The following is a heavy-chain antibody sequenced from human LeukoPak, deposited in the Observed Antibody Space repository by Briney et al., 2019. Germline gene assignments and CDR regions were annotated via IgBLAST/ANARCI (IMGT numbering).Heavy chain of an antibody. V-gene: IGHV3-23*01. CDR3: AKRGETTVKEGFDY. CDR1: GFAFSNYA. CDR2: ISGSRGST. Sequence: GGSLRLSCAAYGFAFSNYAMSWVRQAPGKGLEWVSAISGSRGSTYYADSVEGRFTISRDNSKNTLFLQMNSLRAEDTAVYYCAKRGETTVKEGFDYWGQGTLVTVSS. D-gene: IGHD4-17*01. J-gene: IGHJ4*02.